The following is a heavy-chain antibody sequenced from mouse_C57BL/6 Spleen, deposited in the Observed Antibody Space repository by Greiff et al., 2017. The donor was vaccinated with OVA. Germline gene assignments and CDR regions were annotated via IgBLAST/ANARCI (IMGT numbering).Heavy chain of an antibody. CDR2: IYPRSGNT. D-gene: IGHD3-2*02. CDR1: GYTFTSYG. V-gene: IGHV1-81*01. J-gene: IGHJ1*03. Sequence: QVQLQQSGAELARPGASVKLSCKASGYTFTSYGISWVKQRTGQGLEWIGEIYPRSGNTYYNEKFKGKATLTADKSSSTAYMELRSLTSEDSAVYFCARYSGSYWYFDVWGTGTTDTVSS. CDR3: ARYSGSYWYFDV.